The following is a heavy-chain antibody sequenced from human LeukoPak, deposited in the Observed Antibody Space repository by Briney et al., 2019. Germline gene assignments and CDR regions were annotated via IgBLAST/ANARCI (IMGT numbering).Heavy chain of an antibody. CDR2: IWYDGSNK. CDR1: GFTFSSYG. Sequence: GGSLRLSCAASGFTFSSYGMHWVRQAPGKGLEWVALIWYDGSNKHYADSVKGRFTISRDNSKNTVYLQMNSLRAEDTAVYYCASRRGGIVGDYWGQGTLVTVSS. D-gene: IGHD2-15*01. J-gene: IGHJ4*02. CDR3: ASRRGGIVGDY. V-gene: IGHV3-33*01.